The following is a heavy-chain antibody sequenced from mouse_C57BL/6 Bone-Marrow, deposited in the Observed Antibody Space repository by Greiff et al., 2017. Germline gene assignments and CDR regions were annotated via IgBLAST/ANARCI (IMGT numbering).Heavy chain of an antibody. CDR2: INPSNGGT. CDR3: ARYDYDYDGCAY. CDR1: GYTFTSYW. J-gene: IGHJ3*01. V-gene: IGHV1-53*01. D-gene: IGHD2-4*01. Sequence: QVQLQQSGTELVKPGASVKLSCKASGYTFTSYWMHWVKQRPGQGLEWIGNINPSNGGTNYNEKFKSKATLTVDKSSSTAYMQLSSLTSEDSAVYYCARYDYDYDGCAYWGQGTLVTVSA.